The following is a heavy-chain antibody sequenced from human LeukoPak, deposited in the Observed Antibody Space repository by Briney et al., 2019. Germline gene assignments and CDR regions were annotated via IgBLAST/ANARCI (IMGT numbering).Heavy chain of an antibody. CDR3: ARDEGYSYGYRGAFDI. Sequence: SETLSLTCTVPGGSISSYYWSWIRQPAGKGLEWIGRIYTSGSTNYNPSLKSRVTMSVDTSKNQFSLKLSSVTAADTAMYYCARDEGYSYGYRGAFDIWGQGTMVTVSS. CDR1: GGSISSYY. D-gene: IGHD5-18*01. J-gene: IGHJ3*02. V-gene: IGHV4-4*07. CDR2: IYTSGST.